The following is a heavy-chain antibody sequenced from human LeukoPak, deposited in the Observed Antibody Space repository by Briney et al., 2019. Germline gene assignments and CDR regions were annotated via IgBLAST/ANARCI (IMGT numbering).Heavy chain of an antibody. CDR3: ARVRAYSSSWYSRDYGMDV. D-gene: IGHD6-13*01. J-gene: IGHJ6*02. Sequence: SETLSLTCTVSGGSISSYYWSWIRQPPGKGLEGIGYIYYSGSTNYNPSLKSRVTISVDTSKNQFSLKLSSVTAADTAVYYCARVRAYSSSWYSRDYGMDVWGQGTTVTVSS. CDR1: GGSISSYY. V-gene: IGHV4-59*01. CDR2: IYYSGST.